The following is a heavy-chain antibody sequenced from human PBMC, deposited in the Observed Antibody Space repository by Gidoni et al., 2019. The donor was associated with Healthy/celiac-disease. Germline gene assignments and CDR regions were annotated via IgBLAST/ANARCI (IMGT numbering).Heavy chain of an antibody. CDR1: GFTFSSYA. CDR3: ARSCTNGVCFLLDAFDI. V-gene: IGHV3-30-3*01. D-gene: IGHD2-8*01. J-gene: IGHJ3*02. CDR2: ISYEGSNK. Sequence: QVQLVESGGGVVQPGRSLSLSFAASGFTFSSYAMHWVRQAPGKGLEWVAVISYEGSNKYYADSVKGRFTISRDNSNNTLYLQMNSLRAEDTAVYYCARSCTNGVCFLLDAFDIWGQGTMVTVSS.